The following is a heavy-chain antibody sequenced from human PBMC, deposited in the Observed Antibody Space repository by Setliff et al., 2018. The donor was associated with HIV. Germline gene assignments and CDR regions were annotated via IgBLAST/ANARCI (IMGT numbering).Heavy chain of an antibody. CDR2: LDPESGEV. CDR1: GYTFSDFY. D-gene: IGHD7-27*01. CDR3: ATGTGKYSVDAFDV. Sequence: ASVKVSCKASGYTFSDFYIHWVQQAPGKGLEWMGRLDPESGEVIYGENFRGRVTISADTSINTTYMELPSLTSEDTAVYYCATGTGKYSVDAFDVWGLGTVVT. J-gene: IGHJ3*01. V-gene: IGHV1-69-2*01.